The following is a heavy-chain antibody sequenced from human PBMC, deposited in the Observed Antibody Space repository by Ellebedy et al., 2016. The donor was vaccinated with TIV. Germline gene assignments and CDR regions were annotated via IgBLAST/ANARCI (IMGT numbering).Heavy chain of an antibody. CDR3: ARGLYYSYMDV. V-gene: IGHV1-8*01. J-gene: IGHJ6*03. CDR2: LDANSGNT. Sequence: ASVKVSXXTSGYTFINSDIKWVRQATGQGLEWMGWLDANSGNTGYAPKFQGRVTLTRDTSMSTAYMELSNLRSDDTAVYYCARGLYYSYMDVWGKGTTVTVSS. CDR1: GYTFINSD.